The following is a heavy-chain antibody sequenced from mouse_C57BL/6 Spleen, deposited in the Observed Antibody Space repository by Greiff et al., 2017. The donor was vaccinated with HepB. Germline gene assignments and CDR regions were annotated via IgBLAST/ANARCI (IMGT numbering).Heavy chain of an antibody. D-gene: IGHD4-1*01. CDR2: IYPGDGDT. V-gene: IGHV1-80*01. CDR3: ARARELGLRYFDV. CDR1: GYAFSSYW. J-gene: IGHJ1*03. Sequence: VKLMESGAELVKPGASVKISCKASGYAFSSYWMNWVKQRPGKGLEWIGQIYPGDGDTNYNGKFKGKATLTADKSSSTAYMQLSSLTSEDSAVYFCARARELGLRYFDVWGTGTTVTVSS.